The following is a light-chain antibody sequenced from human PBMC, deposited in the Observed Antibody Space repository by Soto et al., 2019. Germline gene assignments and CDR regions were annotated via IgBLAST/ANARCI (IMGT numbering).Light chain of an antibody. Sequence: EIVMTQSPATLSVSPGERATLSCRASQSVSSNLAWYQQKPGQAPRLLIYGASTRATGIPGRFSGSGSGTEFTLTISSLQSEGFAVYYCQQYDNWLTFGGGTKVEIK. J-gene: IGKJ4*01. CDR2: GAS. V-gene: IGKV3-15*01. CDR3: QQYDNWLT. CDR1: QSVSSN.